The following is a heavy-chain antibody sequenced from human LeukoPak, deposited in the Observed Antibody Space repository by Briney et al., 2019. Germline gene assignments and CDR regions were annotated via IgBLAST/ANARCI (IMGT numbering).Heavy chain of an antibody. CDR2: IGSSGTTI. J-gene: IGHJ4*02. V-gene: IGHV3-48*03. CDR3: ALLAVASDFDY. CDR1: GFPFSVYE. Sequence: GGSLRLSCSVSGFPFSVYEMNWVRPAPGKGLEWVSNIGSSGTTIYYADSVRGRFSISRDNAKSSLYLQMNSLRVEDTAVYYCALLAVASDFDYWGQGALVTVSS. D-gene: IGHD6-19*01.